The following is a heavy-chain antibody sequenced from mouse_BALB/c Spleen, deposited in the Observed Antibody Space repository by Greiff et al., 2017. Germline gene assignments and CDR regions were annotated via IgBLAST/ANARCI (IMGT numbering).Heavy chain of an antibody. CDR1: GFSLTSYG. J-gene: IGHJ4*01. CDR2: IWSGGST. CDR3: ATPYDYDVGSYAMDY. Sequence: QVQLQQSGPGLVQPSQSLSITCTASGFSLTSYGVHWVRQSPGKGLEWLGVIWSGGSTDYNAAFISRLSISKDNSKSHVFFKMNSLQADDTAIYYCATPYDYDVGSYAMDYWGQGTSVTVSS. V-gene: IGHV2-4-1*01. D-gene: IGHD2-4*01.